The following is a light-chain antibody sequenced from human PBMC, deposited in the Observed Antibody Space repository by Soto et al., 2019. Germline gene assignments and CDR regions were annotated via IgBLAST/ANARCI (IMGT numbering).Light chain of an antibody. CDR1: QSLVHSDGNTY. V-gene: IGKV2-24*01. CDR3: MPATQRWT. CDR2: KTS. J-gene: IGKJ1*01. Sequence: DIVMTQTPLSSPVSLGQPASISCRSSQSLVHSDGNTYLSWLHQRPGQPPRLLIYKTSNRFSGVADRFSGSGAVTDFTLIISSVEAGDVRVSYCMPATQRWTFGQGTKVEL.